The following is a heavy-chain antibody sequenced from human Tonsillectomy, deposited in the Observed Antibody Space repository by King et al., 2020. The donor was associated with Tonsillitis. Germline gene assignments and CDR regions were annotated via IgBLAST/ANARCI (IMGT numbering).Heavy chain of an antibody. D-gene: IGHD4-17*01. CDR2: IYYSGTN. Sequence: LQLQESGPGLEEPSETLSLTCTVSSGSISSSSYYLGWIRQTPGKGLEGIGTIYYSGTNYYNPSRKRRVTISIDTSKNQFSLRLSTVTAADMAVYFCAGRRYGDPLFDYWGQGTLVTVSS. CDR3: AGRRYGDPLFDY. CDR1: SGSISSSSYY. V-gene: IGHV4-39*07. J-gene: IGHJ4*02.